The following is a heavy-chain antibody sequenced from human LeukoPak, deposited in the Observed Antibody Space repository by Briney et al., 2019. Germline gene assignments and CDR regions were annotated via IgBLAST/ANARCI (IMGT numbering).Heavy chain of an antibody. CDR3: AKEGARGFNYGSPFGY. V-gene: IGHV4-39*07. J-gene: IGHJ4*02. Sequence: SETLSLTCTVSGGSISSSSYYWGWIRQPPGKGLEWIGSIYYSGSTYYNPSLKSRVTISVDTSKNQFSLKLTSATAADTAVYYCAKEGARGFNYGSPFGYWGRGIMVIVSS. CDR1: GGSISSSSYY. CDR2: IYYSGST. D-gene: IGHD5-18*01.